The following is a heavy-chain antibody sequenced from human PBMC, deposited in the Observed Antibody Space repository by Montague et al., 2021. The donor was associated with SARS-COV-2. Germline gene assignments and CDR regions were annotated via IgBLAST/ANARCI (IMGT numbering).Heavy chain of an antibody. CDR2: INHSGRT. CDR3: ARVNYGEVDY. V-gene: IGHV4-34*01. Sequence: SETLSLTCAVYGVSFSDHFWCWIRQPPGKGLEWIGEINHSGRTTYSPSLRFRVSMSIDTSKNQFSLHLRSLTAADAAVYYCARVNYGEVDYWGPGTLVIVSS. D-gene: IGHD4-17*01. J-gene: IGHJ4*02. CDR1: GVSFSDHF.